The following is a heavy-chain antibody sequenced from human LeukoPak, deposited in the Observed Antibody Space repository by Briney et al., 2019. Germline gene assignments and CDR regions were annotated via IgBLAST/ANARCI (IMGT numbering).Heavy chain of an antibody. J-gene: IGHJ4*02. CDR2: INPNSGGT. V-gene: IGHV1-2*02. D-gene: IGHD3-22*01. Sequence: ASVKVSCKASGYTFTGYYMHWVRQAPGQGLEWMGWINPNSGGTNYAQKFQGRVTTTRDTSISTVYMELRGLGSDDTAVYYCAREGGWLLQTDLFDYWGQGTLVTVSS. CDR3: AREGGWLLQTDLFDY. CDR1: GYTFTGYY.